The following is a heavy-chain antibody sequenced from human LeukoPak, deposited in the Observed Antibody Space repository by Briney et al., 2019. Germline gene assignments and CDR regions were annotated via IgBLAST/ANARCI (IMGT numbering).Heavy chain of an antibody. J-gene: IGHJ3*02. CDR3: ARAGLGSGYPGAFDI. D-gene: IGHD3-22*01. CDR1: GGSISSSSYY. Sequence: PSETLSLTCTVSGGSISSSSYYWGWNRQPPGKGLEWIGSIYYSGSTYYNPSLKSRVTISVDTSKNQFSLKLSSVTAADTAVYYCARAGLGSGYPGAFDIWGQGTMVTVSS. CDR2: IYYSGST. V-gene: IGHV4-39*07.